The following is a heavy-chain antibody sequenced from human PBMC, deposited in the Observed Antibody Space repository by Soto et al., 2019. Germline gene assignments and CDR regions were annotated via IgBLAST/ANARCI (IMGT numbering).Heavy chain of an antibody. Sequence: VSLTYAVSGDSICGSYYYYGWLGQSPGKGPEWIGSVFYTGFTSYNPSLESRVSVSVDTSKNQFSLKVSGVSAADTAVYYCATSQKGYNWNYFDHWGQGALVTVSS. J-gene: IGHJ4*02. CDR2: VFYTGFT. CDR3: ATSQKGYNWNYFDH. CDR1: GDSICGSYYY. V-gene: IGHV4-39*01. D-gene: IGHD1-20*01.